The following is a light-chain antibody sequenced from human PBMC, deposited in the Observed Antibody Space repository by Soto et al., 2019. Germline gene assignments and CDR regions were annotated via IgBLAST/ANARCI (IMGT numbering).Light chain of an antibody. J-gene: IGLJ1*01. CDR1: RSDVGGYDY. CDR3: SSYTSSSTLI. V-gene: IGLV2-14*01. Sequence: QSALTQPRSVSGSPGQSVSISCTGARSDVGGYDYVSWYQQHPGKAPKLMIYEVSNRPSGVSNRFSGSKSGNTASLTISGLQAEDEADYYCSSYTSSSTLIFGTGTKLTVL. CDR2: EVS.